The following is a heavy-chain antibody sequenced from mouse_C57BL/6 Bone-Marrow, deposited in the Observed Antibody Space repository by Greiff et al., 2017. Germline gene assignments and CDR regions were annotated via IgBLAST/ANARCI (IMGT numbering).Heavy chain of an antibody. CDR3: EREGYCSIYY. Sequence: QVQLQQSGPELVKPGASVKLSCKASGYAFSSYWMNWVKQRPGKGLEWIGRIYPGGGDTNYNGKFKGKATLTADKSSSTAYMQLSSLTSEDSAVYCCEREGYCSIYYWGQATTLTVSS. V-gene: IGHV1-82*01. J-gene: IGHJ2*01. D-gene: IGHD1-1*01. CDR1: GYAFSSYW. CDR2: IYPGGGDT.